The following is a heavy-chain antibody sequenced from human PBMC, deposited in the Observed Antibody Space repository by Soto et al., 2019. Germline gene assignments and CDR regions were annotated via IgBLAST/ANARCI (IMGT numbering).Heavy chain of an antibody. CDR1: GFSLSTRGVG. CDR3: AHRSRGYAYYFDP. D-gene: IGHD5-12*01. Sequence: QITLKESGPTLAKPTQTLTLTCSFSGFSLSTRGVGVGWIRQPPGKALEWLALIFWDDDKWYSPSLRSRLTITADTSKHPVVLIMTNMDPVDTATYYCAHRSRGYAYYFDPWGQGTLVTVSS. V-gene: IGHV2-5*02. CDR2: IFWDDDK. J-gene: IGHJ4*02.